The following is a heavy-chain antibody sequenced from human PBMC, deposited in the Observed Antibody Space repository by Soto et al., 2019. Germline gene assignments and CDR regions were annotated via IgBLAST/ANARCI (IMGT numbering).Heavy chain of an antibody. D-gene: IGHD6-6*01. CDR3: ARDGPPDSRSYYSVAYYYYGMDV. V-gene: IGHV1-46*01. J-gene: IGHJ6*02. CDR2: INPSGGST. Sequence: GASVKVSCKASGYTFTSYYMHWVRQAPGQGLEWMGIINPSGGSTSYAQKFQGRVTMTRDTSTSTVYMELSSLRSEDTAVYYCARDGPPDSRSYYSVAYYYYGMDVWGQGTTVTVSS. CDR1: GYTFTSYY.